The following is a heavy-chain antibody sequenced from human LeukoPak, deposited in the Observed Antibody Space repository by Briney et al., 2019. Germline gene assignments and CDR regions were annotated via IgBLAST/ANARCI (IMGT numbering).Heavy chain of an antibody. CDR2: IYHSGST. Sequence: SQTLSLTCTVSGGSISSGGYYWSWIRQPPGKGLEWIGYIYHSGSTYYNPSLKSRVTISVDRSKNQFSLKLSSVTAADTAVYYCARGNTTVTPFDYWGQGTLVTVSS. D-gene: IGHD4-17*01. V-gene: IGHV4-30-2*01. CDR1: GGSISSGGYY. J-gene: IGHJ4*02. CDR3: ARGNTTVTPFDY.